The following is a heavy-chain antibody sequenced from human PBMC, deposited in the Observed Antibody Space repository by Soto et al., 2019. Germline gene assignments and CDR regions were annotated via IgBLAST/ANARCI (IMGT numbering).Heavy chain of an antibody. J-gene: IGHJ3*02. D-gene: IGHD6-19*01. V-gene: IGHV4-59*12. CDR3: ARDRVAVAGSDAFDI. CDR1: GGSISSYY. CDR2: IYYSGST. Sequence: SETLSLTCTVSGGSISSYYWSWIRQPPGKGLEWIGYIYYSGSTNYNPSLKSRVTISVDTSKNQFSLKLSSVTAADTAVYYCARDRVAVAGSDAFDIWGQGTMVTVSS.